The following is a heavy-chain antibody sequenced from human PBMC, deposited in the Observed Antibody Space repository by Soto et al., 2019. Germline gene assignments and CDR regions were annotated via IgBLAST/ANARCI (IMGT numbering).Heavy chain of an antibody. D-gene: IGHD1-26*01. Sequence: PGGSLRLSCAAAGFTFSSYGMHWVRQAPGKGLEWVAVISYDGSNKYYADSVKGRFTMSRDNSKNTLYLQMNSLRAEDTAVYYCAKDPPSGSYFQHWGQGTLVTVSS. CDR1: GFTFSSYG. CDR3: AKDPPSGSYFQH. J-gene: IGHJ1*01. V-gene: IGHV3-30*18. CDR2: ISYDGSNK.